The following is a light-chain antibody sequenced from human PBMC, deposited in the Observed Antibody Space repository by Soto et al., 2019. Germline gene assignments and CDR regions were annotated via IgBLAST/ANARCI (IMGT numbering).Light chain of an antibody. CDR3: QLFGSSPLWT. V-gene: IGKV3-20*01. Sequence: EIVLTQSPGTLSLSPGERATLSCRASQSVSNNYLAWYQQKPGQAPRLLIYGASSRATGIPDRFSGSGSGTDFTITISRLEPEDFAVYYCQLFGSSPLWTFGQGTKVEIK. CDR1: QSVSNNY. CDR2: GAS. J-gene: IGKJ1*01.